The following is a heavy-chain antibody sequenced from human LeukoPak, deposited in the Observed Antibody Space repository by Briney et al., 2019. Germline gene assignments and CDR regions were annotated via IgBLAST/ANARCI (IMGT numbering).Heavy chain of an antibody. CDR2: IYPGDSDT. J-gene: IGHJ4*02. Sequence: AESLKISCKGSGYSFTNYWIGWVRQMPGKGLEWIGIIYPGDSDTRYSPSFQGQVTISADKSISTAYLQWSSLKASDTAMYYCARQFSGFHYYFDYWGQGTLVTVSS. CDR1: GYSFTNYW. CDR3: ARQFSGFHYYFDY. V-gene: IGHV5-51*01. D-gene: IGHD5-12*01.